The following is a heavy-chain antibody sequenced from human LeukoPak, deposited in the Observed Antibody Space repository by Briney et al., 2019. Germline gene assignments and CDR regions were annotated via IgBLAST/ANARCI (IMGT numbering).Heavy chain of an antibody. CDR3: AHRRSGYNWNHGDFDY. Sequence: SGPTLVKAXQTLTLTCSFSGFSHSTSGVGVGWIRQSPGKALEWLALIYWDDDKRYSPSLKSRLAIMKDTSNNQVVLIMTNMDPVDTATYFCAHRRSGYNWNHGDFDYWGQGTLVTVSS. V-gene: IGHV2-5*02. D-gene: IGHD1-14*01. J-gene: IGHJ4*02. CDR2: IYWDDDK. CDR1: GFSHSTSGVG.